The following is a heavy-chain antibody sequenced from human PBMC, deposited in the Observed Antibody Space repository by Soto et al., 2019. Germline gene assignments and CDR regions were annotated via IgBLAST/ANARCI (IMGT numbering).Heavy chain of an antibody. CDR1: GDSISNYY. Sequence: PSETLSLTCTVSGDSISNYYWSWLRQPPGKGLEWIGNIYYSGSTNYNPSLKSRVIMSVDTSKNQFSLNLSSVTAADTAVYYCAREEGSGSYHYWGQGTLVTVSS. D-gene: IGHD1-26*01. CDR3: AREEGSGSYHY. J-gene: IGHJ4*02. CDR2: IYYSGST. V-gene: IGHV4-59*01.